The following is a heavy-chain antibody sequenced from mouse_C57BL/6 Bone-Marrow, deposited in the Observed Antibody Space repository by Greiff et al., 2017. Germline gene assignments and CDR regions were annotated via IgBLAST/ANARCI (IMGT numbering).Heavy chain of an antibody. D-gene: IGHD2-12*01. CDR3: ARLLLTYDWAMDY. CDR1: GYAFSSSW. V-gene: IGHV1-82*01. Sequence: VQLQQSGPELVKPGASVKISCKASGYAFSSSWMNWVKQRPGKGLEWIGRIYPGDGDTKYDGKFKGKATLTAAKSSSTASMPISSLTSDDSAVYFCARLLLTYDWAMDYWGQGTSVTVSS. J-gene: IGHJ4*01. CDR2: IYPGDGDT.